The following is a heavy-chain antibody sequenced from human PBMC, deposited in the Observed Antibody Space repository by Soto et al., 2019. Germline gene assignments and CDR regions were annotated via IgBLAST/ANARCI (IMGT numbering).Heavy chain of an antibody. CDR2: IHPVDSDT. CDR3: ARPHPDDAFDI. V-gene: IGHV5-51*01. Sequence: GESLKISCKTSGYRFTSFWIGWVRQMPGKGLEYMGIIHPVDSDTRYNPSFQGQVTISAAKSNNTAYLQWTSLKASDTAMYYCARPHPDDAFDIWGQGALVTVSS. CDR1: GYRFTSFW. J-gene: IGHJ3*02.